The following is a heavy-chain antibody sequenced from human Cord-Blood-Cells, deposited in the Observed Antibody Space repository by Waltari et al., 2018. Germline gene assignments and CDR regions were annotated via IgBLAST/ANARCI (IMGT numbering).Heavy chain of an antibody. CDR2: IKPSRGGT. CDR1: GYTFTGYY. V-gene: IGHV1-2*02. J-gene: IGHJ5*02. Sequence: QVQLVQSGAEVKKPGASVKVSCKASGYTFTGYYMHWVRQAPGQGLEWIKPSRGGTNYGEELQSRVNRTRDTSSSTGEMELSRPRSDDTAVYYCAREMMEVGYCSGGSCYNWFDPWGQGTLVTVSS. D-gene: IGHD2-15*01. CDR3: AREMMEVGYCSGGSCYNWFDP.